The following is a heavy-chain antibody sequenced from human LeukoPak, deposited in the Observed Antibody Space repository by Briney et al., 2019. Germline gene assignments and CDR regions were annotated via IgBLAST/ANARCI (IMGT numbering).Heavy chain of an antibody. CDR3: ARGWYPSGREVTHSQYYYMDV. D-gene: IGHD6-13*01. CDR2: MNTNSGNT. J-gene: IGHJ6*03. CDR1: GYTFSSFD. Sequence: ASVKVSCKTSGYTFSSFDINWVRQATGQGLEWMGWMNTNSGNTGYAQKFQGRITITRNISISTAYMELSSLRSEDTAVYYCARGWYPSGREVTHSQYYYMDVWGKGSTITVSS. V-gene: IGHV1-8*03.